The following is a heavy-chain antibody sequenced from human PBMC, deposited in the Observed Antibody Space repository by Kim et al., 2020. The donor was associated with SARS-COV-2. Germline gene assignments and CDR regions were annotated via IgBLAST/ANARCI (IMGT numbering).Heavy chain of an antibody. D-gene: IGHD3-16*01. V-gene: IGHV3-72*01. CDR3: ARDRGGAAIIDY. Sequence: EYAASVEGRFTISRDDSKDSVYLQMNSLNTEDTALYFCARDRGGAAIIDYWGQGTLVTVSS. J-gene: IGHJ4*02.